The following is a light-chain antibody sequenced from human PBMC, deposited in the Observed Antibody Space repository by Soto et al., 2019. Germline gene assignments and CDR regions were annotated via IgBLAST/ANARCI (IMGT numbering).Light chain of an antibody. Sequence: QSALTQPASVSASPGQSITISCTGTSSNVGTYDLVSWYQHHPDKAPKLIIYEGTKRPSGISSRFSGSKSGNTASLKISGLQAEDDADYYCCSFAVGAALVFGVGTKVTVL. V-gene: IGLV2-23*01. CDR1: SSNVGTYDL. CDR2: EGT. CDR3: CSFAVGAALV. J-gene: IGLJ2*01.